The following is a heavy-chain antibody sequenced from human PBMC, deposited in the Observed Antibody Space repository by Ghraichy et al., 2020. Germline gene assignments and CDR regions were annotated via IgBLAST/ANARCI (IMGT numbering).Heavy chain of an antibody. CDR3: ARGWGYSGSYYNEYYFDY. V-gene: IGHV4-38-2*01. J-gene: IGHJ4*02. CDR1: GYSISSGYY. Sequence: SQTLSLTCAVSGYSISSGYYWGWIRQPPGKGLEWIGSIYHSGSTYYNPSLKSRVTISVDTSKNQFSLKLSSVTAADTAVYYCARGWGYSGSYYNEYYFDYWGQGTLVTVSS. D-gene: IGHD1-26*01. CDR2: IYHSGST.